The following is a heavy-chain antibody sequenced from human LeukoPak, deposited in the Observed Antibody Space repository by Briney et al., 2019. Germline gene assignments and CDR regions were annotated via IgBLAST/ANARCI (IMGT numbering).Heavy chain of an antibody. Sequence: PSETLSLTCAVYGGSFSGYYWSWIRQPPGKGLEWIGEINHSGSTNYNPSLKSRVTISVDTSKNQFSLKLSSVTAADTAVYYCARVYDSSGFFDYWGQGTLVTASS. CDR1: GGSFSGYY. CDR3: ARVYDSSGFFDY. CDR2: INHSGST. V-gene: IGHV4-34*01. D-gene: IGHD3-22*01. J-gene: IGHJ4*02.